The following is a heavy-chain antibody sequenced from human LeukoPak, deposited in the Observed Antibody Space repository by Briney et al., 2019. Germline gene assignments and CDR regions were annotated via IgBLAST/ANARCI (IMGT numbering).Heavy chain of an antibody. V-gene: IGHV1-18*01. CDR3: ARAAPDCSSTSCYKTYYYYYMDV. D-gene: IGHD2-2*02. J-gene: IGHJ6*03. Sequence: ASVKVSCKASGYTFTSYGISWVRQAPGQGLEWMGWISAYNGNINYAQKLQGRVTMTTDTSTSTAYMELRSLRSDDTALYYCARAAPDCSSTSCYKTYYYYYMDVWGKGTTVTVSS. CDR2: ISAYNGNI. CDR1: GYTFTSYG.